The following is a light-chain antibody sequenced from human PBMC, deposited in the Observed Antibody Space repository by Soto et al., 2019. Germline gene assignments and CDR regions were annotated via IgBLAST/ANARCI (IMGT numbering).Light chain of an antibody. V-gene: IGLV2-14*01. J-gene: IGLJ1*01. CDR1: SSDVGAYNY. CDR2: GVT. Sequence: LTQPASVSGSPGQSITISCTGTSSDVGAYNYVSWYQQYPGKAPKLMIYGVTNRPSGVSNRFSGSKTGNTASLTISGLQAEDEADYYCFSHRGGDSHVFGTGTKVTVL. CDR3: FSHRGGDSHV.